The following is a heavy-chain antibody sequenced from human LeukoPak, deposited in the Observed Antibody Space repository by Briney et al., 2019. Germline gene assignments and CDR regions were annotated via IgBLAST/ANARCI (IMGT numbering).Heavy chain of an antibody. D-gene: IGHD2-15*01. CDR2: ISGSGGST. CDR3: AKDGSGVAAADFYFDY. Sequence: GGSLRLSCAASGFTFSSYAMSWVRQAPGKGLEWVSAISGSGGSTFYADSVKGRFTISRDNSKNTLYMQMNSLRAEDTAVYYCAKDGSGVAAADFYFDYWGQGTLVTVSS. V-gene: IGHV3-23*01. CDR1: GFTFSSYA. J-gene: IGHJ4*02.